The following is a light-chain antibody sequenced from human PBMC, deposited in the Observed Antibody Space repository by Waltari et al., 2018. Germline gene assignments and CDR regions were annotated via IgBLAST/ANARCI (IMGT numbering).Light chain of an antibody. CDR1: QTISSY. CDR2: GAS. J-gene: IGKJ2*01. CDR3: QQSYSTPPYT. V-gene: IGKV1-39*01. Sequence: DIQMTQSRSSLSASVADRVTISCRASQTISSYLNWYQQKPGKAPDLLIYGASGLQSGVPSRFSGRGSGTDFTLTISSLQPEDFATYYCQQSYSTPPYTFGQGTKLEIK.